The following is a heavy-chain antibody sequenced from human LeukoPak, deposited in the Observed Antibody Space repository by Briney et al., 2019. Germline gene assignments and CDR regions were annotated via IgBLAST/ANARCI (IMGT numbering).Heavy chain of an antibody. CDR3: ALWPDIAAAGIMSWFDP. V-gene: IGHV2-5*02. CDR1: GFSLSTSGLG. CDR2: IYGDHDK. J-gene: IGHJ5*02. D-gene: IGHD6-13*01. Sequence: SGPTLVKPTQTLTVTCSYSGFSLSTSGLGVGWLRQPPGKALECLAVIYGDHDKRSSPSMKSRLTITKDTSKNQVVLTMTNMDPVDTATYYCALWPDIAAAGIMSWFDPWGQGTLVTVSS.